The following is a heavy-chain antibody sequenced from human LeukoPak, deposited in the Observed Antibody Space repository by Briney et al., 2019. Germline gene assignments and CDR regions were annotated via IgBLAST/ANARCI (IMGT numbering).Heavy chain of an antibody. J-gene: IGHJ4*02. Sequence: SGGCLRLSCAASGFTVSSNYMSWVRQAPGKGLEWVSVIYSGGSTYYADSVKGRFTISRDNSKNTLDLQMNSLRAEDTAVYYCGRIRGDYWGQGTLVTVSS. CDR1: GFTVSSNY. V-gene: IGHV3-53*01. D-gene: IGHD3-10*01. CDR2: IYSGGST. CDR3: GRIRGDY.